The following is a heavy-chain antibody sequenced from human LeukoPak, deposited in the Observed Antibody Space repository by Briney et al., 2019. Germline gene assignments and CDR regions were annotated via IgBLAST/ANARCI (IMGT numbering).Heavy chain of an antibody. CDR1: GFTFSSYW. J-gene: IGHJ4*02. D-gene: IGHD4-17*01. Sequence: GGSLRLSCAASGFTFSSYWMHWVRQAPGKGLEWVSGISWNSGSIGYADSVKGRFTISRDNAKNSLYLQMNSLRAEDTAVYYCARVHSIDYGDYHFDYWGQGTLVTVSS. V-gene: IGHV3-9*01. CDR3: ARVHSIDYGDYHFDY. CDR2: ISWNSGSI.